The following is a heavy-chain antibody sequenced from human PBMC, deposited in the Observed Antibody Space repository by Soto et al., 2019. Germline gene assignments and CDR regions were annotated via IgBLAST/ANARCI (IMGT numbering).Heavy chain of an antibody. Sequence: GVMRLSCAASGFTFSSYSMNWVRQAPGKGLEWVSSISSSSSYIYYADSVKGRFTISRDNAKNSLYLQMNSLRAEDTAVYYCARDGRTTRYGMDVWGQGTTVTVSS. D-gene: IGHD4-4*01. J-gene: IGHJ6*02. CDR2: ISSSSSYI. CDR3: ARDGRTTRYGMDV. V-gene: IGHV3-21*01. CDR1: GFTFSSYS.